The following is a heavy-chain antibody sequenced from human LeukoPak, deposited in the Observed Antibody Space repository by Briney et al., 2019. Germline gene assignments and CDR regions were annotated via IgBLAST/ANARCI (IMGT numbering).Heavy chain of an antibody. Sequence: PSQTLSLTCTVSGGSISSGDYYWSWIRQPPGKGLEWIGYIYYSGSTYYNPSLKSRVTISVDTSKNQFSLKLSSVTAADTAVYYRARESSVNGGPYNWFDPWGQGTLVTVSS. J-gene: IGHJ5*02. V-gene: IGHV4-30-4*01. CDR3: ARESSVNGGPYNWFDP. CDR1: GGSISSGDYY. D-gene: IGHD1-1*01. CDR2: IYYSGST.